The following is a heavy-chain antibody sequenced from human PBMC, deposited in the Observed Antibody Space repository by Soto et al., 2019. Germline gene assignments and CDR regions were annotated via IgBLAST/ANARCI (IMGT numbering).Heavy chain of an antibody. J-gene: IGHJ4*02. V-gene: IGHV1-18*01. CDR1: DYTFTNYD. CDR3: ARHYRQHYYYDGYLRFFDY. Sequence: HVQLVQSGAEVRKPGASVKVSCKASDYTFTNYDINWVRQAPGQGLEWMGWISTSNGSTLYAQKLQGRVSMTTDTSTSTAYMELRSLRSDDTAVIYCARHYRQHYYYDGYLRFFDYWGQGTLVTVSS. D-gene: IGHD3-22*01. CDR2: ISTSNGST.